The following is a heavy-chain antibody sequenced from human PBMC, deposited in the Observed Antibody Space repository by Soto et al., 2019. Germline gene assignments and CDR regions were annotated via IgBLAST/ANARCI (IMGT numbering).Heavy chain of an antibody. D-gene: IGHD7-27*01. CDR2: ISGSGGST. J-gene: IGHJ4*02. CDR3: AKDWDLHSWGLPGLYFDY. Sequence: GGSLRLSCAASGFTFSSYAMSWVRQAPRKGLEWVSAISGSGGSTYYADSVKGRFTISRDNSKNMLYLQMNSLRAEDTAVYYCAKDWDLHSWGLPGLYFDYWGQGTLVTVSS. V-gene: IGHV3-23*01. CDR1: GFTFSSYA.